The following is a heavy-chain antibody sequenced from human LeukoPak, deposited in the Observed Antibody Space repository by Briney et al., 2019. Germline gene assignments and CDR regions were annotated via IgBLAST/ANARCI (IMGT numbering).Heavy chain of an antibody. D-gene: IGHD3-3*01. CDR2: INPNSGGT. CDR3: AREGDNYDFWSGSSMNWFDP. J-gene: IGHJ5*02. V-gene: IGHV1-2*06. CDR1: GYTFTGYY. Sequence: ASVKVSCKASGYTFTGYYMHWVRQAPGQGLEWMGRINPNSGGTNYAQKFQGRVTMTRDTSISTAYMALSRLRSDDTAVYDCAREGDNYDFWSGSSMNWFDPWGQGTLVTVSS.